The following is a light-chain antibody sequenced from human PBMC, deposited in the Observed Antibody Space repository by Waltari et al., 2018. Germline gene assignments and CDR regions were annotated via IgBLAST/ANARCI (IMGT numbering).Light chain of an antibody. CDR1: QSVPSRY. V-gene: IGKV3-20*01. J-gene: IGKJ2*01. Sequence: DIVLTQSPGTLSLSPGERATLSCRASQSVPSRYLAWYQQRPGQAPRLLIYGAARRATAIPDRFSGGGAGTDFTLTISGLEPEDVAVYYCQLYENSPLYTFGQGTKLETK. CDR2: GAA. CDR3: QLYENSPLYT.